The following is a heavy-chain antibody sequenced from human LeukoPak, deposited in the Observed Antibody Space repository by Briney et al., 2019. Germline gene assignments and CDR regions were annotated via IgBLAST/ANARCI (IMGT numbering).Heavy chain of an antibody. CDR1: GFTFSDYY. CDR2: IYYSGST. CDR3: ARGRDCGGDCYDNWFDP. Sequence: KAGGSLRLSCAASGFTFSDYYMSWIRQAPGKGLEWIGYIYYSGSTNYNPSLKSRVTISVDTSKNQSSLKLSSVTAADTAVYYCARGRDCGGDCYDNWFDPWGQGTLVTVSS. J-gene: IGHJ5*02. V-gene: IGHV4-59*01. D-gene: IGHD2-21*02.